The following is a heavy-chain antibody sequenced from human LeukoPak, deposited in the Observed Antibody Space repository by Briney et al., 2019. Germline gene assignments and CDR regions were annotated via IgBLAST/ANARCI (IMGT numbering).Heavy chain of an antibody. D-gene: IGHD5-18*01. CDR1: GYTFTSYY. J-gene: IGHJ4*02. CDR2: INPSGGST. CDR3: ARGAWGYNYGYHNY. Sequence: ASVKVSCKASGYTFTSYYMHWVRQAPGQGPEWMGIINPSGGSTSYAQNFQGRVTFTTDESTSTAYMELSSLRSEDTAVYYCARGAWGYNYGYHNYWGQGTLVTVSS. V-gene: IGHV1-46*01.